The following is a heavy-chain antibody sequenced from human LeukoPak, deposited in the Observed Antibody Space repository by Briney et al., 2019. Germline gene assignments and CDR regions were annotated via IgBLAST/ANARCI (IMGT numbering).Heavy chain of an antibody. CDR2: INPDGNKK. Sequence: GGSLRLSCAVSGLTFSSSWMDWVRQAPGKGLEWVASINPDGNKKYSADSVKGRFTISRDNAENSLYLQMNSLRVEDTAVYYCARDLHYYGSGPWGQGTLVTVSS. CDR1: GLTFSSSW. CDR3: ARDLHYYGSGP. D-gene: IGHD3-10*01. J-gene: IGHJ5*02. V-gene: IGHV3-7*01.